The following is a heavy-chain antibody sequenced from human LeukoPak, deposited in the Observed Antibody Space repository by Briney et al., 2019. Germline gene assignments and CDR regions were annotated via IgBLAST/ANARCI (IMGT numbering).Heavy chain of an antibody. CDR3: TKNQILDDTGSWYAY. CDR1: GCTFRAYA. Sequence: PGGSLRLSCAASGCTFRAYAMSWVRQAPGKRLEWVSGISDGGGRTFYAESVKGRFTVSRENSKNTLYLRMNSLSAEDTAIYYCTKNQILDDTGSWYAYWGQGTLVTVSS. J-gene: IGHJ4*02. D-gene: IGHD6-13*01. V-gene: IGHV3-23*01. CDR2: ISDGGGRT.